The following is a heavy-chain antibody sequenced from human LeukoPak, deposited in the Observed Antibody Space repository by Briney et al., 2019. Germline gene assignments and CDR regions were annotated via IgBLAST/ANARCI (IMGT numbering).Heavy chain of an antibody. Sequence: GGSLRLSCAASGFTFSSYAMHWVRQAPGKGLEWVAVISYDGSNKYYADSVKGRFTISRDNSKNTLHLQMNSLRAEDTAVYYCARSRDMLGYCSSTSCYYFDYWGQGTLVTVSS. CDR2: ISYDGSNK. CDR3: ARSRDMLGYCSSTSCYYFDY. CDR1: GFTFSSYA. J-gene: IGHJ4*02. V-gene: IGHV3-30*04. D-gene: IGHD2-2*01.